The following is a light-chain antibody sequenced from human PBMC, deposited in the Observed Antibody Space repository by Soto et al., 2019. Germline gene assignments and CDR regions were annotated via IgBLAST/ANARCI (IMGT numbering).Light chain of an antibody. CDR2: GAS. V-gene: IGKV3-20*01. CDR3: QQDGSSLYT. CDR1: QSVRSSY. J-gene: IGKJ2*01. Sequence: EIVLTQSPGTLSLSPGERVTLSCRASQSVRSSYLAWYQQKPGQAPRLLIYGASSRATGIPDRFSGSESGTDFTLTISRLEPADFAVYFCQQDGSSLYTFGQGTKLEI.